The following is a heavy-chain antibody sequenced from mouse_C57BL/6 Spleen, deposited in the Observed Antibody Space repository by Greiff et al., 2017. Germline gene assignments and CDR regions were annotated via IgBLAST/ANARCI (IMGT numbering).Heavy chain of an antibody. CDR1: GYTFTSYW. D-gene: IGHD3-2*02. Sequence: QVQLQQSGAELVRPGSSVKLSCKASGYTFTSYWMHWVKQRPIQGLEWIGNIDPSDSETHYNQKFKDKATLTVDKSSSTAYMQLSSLTSEDSAVYYCARSGQLRRFDYWGQGTTLTVSS. J-gene: IGHJ2*01. CDR3: ARSGQLRRFDY. CDR2: IDPSDSET. V-gene: IGHV1-52*01.